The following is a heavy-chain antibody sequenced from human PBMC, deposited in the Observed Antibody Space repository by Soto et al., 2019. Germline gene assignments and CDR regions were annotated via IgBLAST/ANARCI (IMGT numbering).Heavy chain of an antibody. J-gene: IGHJ5*02. Sequence: EVQLVESGGGLVKPGGSLRLSCAASGFTFNTYDMNWVRQAPGKGLEWVSSIIASSAYIYYADSLKGRITISRDNAKNSVFLQMSSLRAEDTDVYYCVRSGTARLLRHSWFDTWGQGTLVSVSS. D-gene: IGHD2-21*01. CDR2: IIASSAYI. V-gene: IGHV3-21*03. CDR3: VRSGTARLLRHSWFDT. CDR1: GFTFNTYD.